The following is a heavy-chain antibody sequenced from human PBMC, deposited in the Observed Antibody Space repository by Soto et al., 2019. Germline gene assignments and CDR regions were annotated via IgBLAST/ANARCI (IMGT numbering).Heavy chain of an antibody. CDR3: SKGGLGYYYHYGLDV. CDR1: GFTFSNHA. CDR2: ISGSSDST. D-gene: IGHD6-19*01. V-gene: IGHV3-23*01. J-gene: IGHJ6*02. Sequence: GGSLRLSCAASGFTFSNHAMSWVRQAPGKGLEWVSIISGSSDSTHYADSVKGRFTISRDNSKNTLYLQMNSLRAEDTAAYYCSKGGLGYYYHYGLDVWGQGTTVTVSS.